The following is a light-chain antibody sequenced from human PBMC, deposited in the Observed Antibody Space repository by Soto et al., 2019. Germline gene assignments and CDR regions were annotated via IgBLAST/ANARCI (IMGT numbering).Light chain of an antibody. Sequence: QSVLTQPASVSGSPGQSITFSCTGTSSDVGSFNLVSWYQQHPGKAPKLIIYEVDKWPSGVSNRFSGSKSGNTASLTISGLQAEDGAHYYCCSYAGSRWVFGGGTNLTVL. CDR2: EVD. V-gene: IGLV2-23*02. CDR1: SSDVGSFNL. CDR3: CSYAGSRWV. J-gene: IGLJ3*02.